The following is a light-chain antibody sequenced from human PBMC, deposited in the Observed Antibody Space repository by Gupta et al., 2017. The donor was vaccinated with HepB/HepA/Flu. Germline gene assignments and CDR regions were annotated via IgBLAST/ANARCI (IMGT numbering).Light chain of an antibody. V-gene: IGKV4-1*01. CDR2: WAS. Sequence: DIVMTQSPDSLAVSLGERATINCKSSQSVFYSSNNKNYLAWYQQKPGQPPKLLISWASTRESGVPDRFRGRGSGTDFTLTISSLQAEDVAVYYCQQYYSPPLTFGGGTKVEI. CDR3: QQYYSPPLT. J-gene: IGKJ4*01. CDR1: QSVFYSSNNKNY.